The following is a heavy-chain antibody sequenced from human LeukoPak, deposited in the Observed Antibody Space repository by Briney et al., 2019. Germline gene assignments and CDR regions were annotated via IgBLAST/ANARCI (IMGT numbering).Heavy chain of an antibody. D-gene: IGHD3-16*02. J-gene: IGHJ4*02. CDR3: ARGYYDYVWGSYRPLDY. V-gene: IGHV1-8*01. Sequence: ASVKVSCKASGYTFTRHSMNWVRQATGQGLEWMGWMNPNSGNTGYAQKFQGRVTMTRNTSISTAYMELSSLRSEDTAVYYCARGYYDYVWGSYRPLDYWGQGTLVTVSS. CDR1: GYTFTRHS. CDR2: MNPNSGNT.